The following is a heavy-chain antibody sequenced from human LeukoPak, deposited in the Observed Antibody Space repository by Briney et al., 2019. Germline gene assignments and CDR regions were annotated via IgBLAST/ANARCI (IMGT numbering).Heavy chain of an antibody. CDR3: ASGTDGYNPSFFDY. CDR1: GGSISSYY. J-gene: IGHJ4*02. V-gene: IGHV4-59*01. Sequence: PSETLSLTCTVSGGSISSYYWSWIRQPPGKGLEWIGYIYYSGSTNYNPSLKSRVTISVDTSKNQFSLKLSSVTAADTAVYYCASGTDGYNPSFFDYWGQGTLVTVSS. CDR2: IYYSGST. D-gene: IGHD5-24*01.